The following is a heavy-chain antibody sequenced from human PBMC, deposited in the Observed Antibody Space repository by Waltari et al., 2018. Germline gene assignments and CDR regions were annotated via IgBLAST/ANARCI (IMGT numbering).Heavy chain of an antibody. CDR3: ARNMESPYNAPYYFYYMDV. D-gene: IGHD3-10*01. CDR1: GASITNSNSY. CDR2: IYYRGST. V-gene: IGHV4-39*01. J-gene: IGHJ6*03. Sequence: QLQLQESGPGLVKPSETLSLTCSVSGASITNSNSYWSWIRQPPGQGLEWIGSIYYRGSTYSSPSLKSRVTISVDTSKNQLSLKVSSVTVADTAIYFCARNMESPYNAPYYFYYMDVWGKGTTVTVSS.